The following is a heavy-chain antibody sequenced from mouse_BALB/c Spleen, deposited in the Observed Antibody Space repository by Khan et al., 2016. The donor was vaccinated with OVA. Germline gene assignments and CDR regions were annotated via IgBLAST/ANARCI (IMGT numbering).Heavy chain of an antibody. V-gene: IGHV9-3-1*01. Sequence: QIQLVQSGPELKKPGETVKISCKASGYTFTNYGMNWVKQAPGKGLKWMGWINTYTGEPTYADDFKGRFAFSLETSASTAYLQINNLKNEDTATYFCARMKPYWYFDVWGEGTTVTVSS. CDR3: ARMKPYWYFDV. J-gene: IGHJ1*01. CDR1: GYTFTNYG. CDR2: INTYTGEP.